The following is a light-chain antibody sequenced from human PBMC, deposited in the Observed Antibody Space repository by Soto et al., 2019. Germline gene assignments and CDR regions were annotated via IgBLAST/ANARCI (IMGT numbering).Light chain of an antibody. Sequence: EIVLTQSPGTLSLSPGERATLSCRASQSVSSSYLAWYQQKPGQAPRLLIYATSGRATGIPDRFSGSGSGTDFTLTISRLEPEDFAVYYCQLYGSSPRGLTFGGGTKVEIK. J-gene: IGKJ4*01. CDR3: QLYGSSPRGLT. CDR2: ATS. V-gene: IGKV3-20*01. CDR1: QSVSSSY.